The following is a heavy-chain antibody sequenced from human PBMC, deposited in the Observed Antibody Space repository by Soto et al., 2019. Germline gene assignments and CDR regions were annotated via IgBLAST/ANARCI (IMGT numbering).Heavy chain of an antibody. J-gene: IGHJ4*02. CDR1: GGSINSGGYY. Sequence: QVQLRESGPGLVKPSQTLSLTCTVSGGSINSGGYYWNLIRQHPGKGLEWIGYMYYRGSTYYNPLLRSLVIISADTSETHFSLKLSSVTAADTAVYFCARGYRQSGYSSSWVFDYWGQGTLVNVSS. V-gene: IGHV4-31*01. CDR3: ARGYRQSGYSSSWVFDY. CDR2: MYYRGST. D-gene: IGHD6-13*01.